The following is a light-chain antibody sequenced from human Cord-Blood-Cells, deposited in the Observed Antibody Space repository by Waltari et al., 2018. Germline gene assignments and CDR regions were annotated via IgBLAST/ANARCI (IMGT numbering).Light chain of an antibody. CDR2: EFS. CDR1: SSDVGGYNY. CDR3: SSYTSSSTYV. Sequence: QSALTPPASVSGSPGQSITISCTGTSSDVGGYNYFPWYQQHPGKAPKLMIYEFSNRPSGVSNRFSGSKSGNTASLTISGLQAEDEADYYCSSYTSSSTYVFGTGTKVTVL. J-gene: IGLJ1*01. V-gene: IGLV2-14*01.